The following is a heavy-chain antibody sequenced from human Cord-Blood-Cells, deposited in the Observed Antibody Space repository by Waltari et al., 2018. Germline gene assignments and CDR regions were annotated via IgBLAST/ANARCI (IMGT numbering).Heavy chain of an antibody. V-gene: IGHV3-49*04. CDR3: TAYTGTLVDY. CDR1: GFTFGDYA. Sequence: EVQLVESGGGLVQPGQSLRLSCTASGFTFGDYAMSWVRQAPGKGLEWVGFIRSKAYGGTTEYAASVKGRFTISRDDSKSTAYLQMNSLKTEDTAVYYCTAYTGTLVDYWGQGTLVTVSS. J-gene: IGHJ4*01. D-gene: IGHD1-7*01. CDR2: IRSKAYGGTT.